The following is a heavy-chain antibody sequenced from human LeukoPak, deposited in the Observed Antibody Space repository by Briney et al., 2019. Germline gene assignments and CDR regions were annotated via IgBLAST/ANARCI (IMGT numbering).Heavy chain of an antibody. D-gene: IGHD3-3*01. V-gene: IGHV1-18*01. J-gene: IGHJ4*02. CDR2: ISAYNGNT. CDR1: GGTFSSYA. Sequence: ASVKVSCKASGGTFSSYAISWVRQAPGQGLEWMGWISAYNGNTNYAQKLQGRVTMTTDTSTSTAYMELRSLRSDDTAVYYCARDDFWGGFYYFDYWGQGTLVTVSS. CDR3: ARDDFWGGFYYFDY.